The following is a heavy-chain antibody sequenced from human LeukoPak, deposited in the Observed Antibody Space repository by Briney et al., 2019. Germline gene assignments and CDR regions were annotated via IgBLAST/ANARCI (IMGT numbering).Heavy chain of an antibody. CDR2: ISGSDTST. Sequence: GGSLRLSCAASGFTFTYFTMTWVRQAPGKGLEWVSGISGSDTSTYSADSVKGRFTISRDDCQSTLYLHMNSLRAEDTAIYYCARVSALRSSGWFGVFDFWGQGTLVTVSS. CDR1: GFTFTYFT. D-gene: IGHD6-19*01. V-gene: IGHV3-23*01. CDR3: ARVSALRSSGWFGVFDF. J-gene: IGHJ4*02.